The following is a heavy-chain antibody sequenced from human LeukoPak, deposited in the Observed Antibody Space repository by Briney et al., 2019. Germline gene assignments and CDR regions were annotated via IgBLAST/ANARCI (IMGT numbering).Heavy chain of an antibody. CDR3: ATTYYYDSSGYPYYFDY. V-gene: IGHV3-23*01. D-gene: IGHD3-22*01. J-gene: IGHJ4*02. Sequence: GGSLRLSCAASGFTFSSCAMNWVRQAPGKGLEWVSAISGSGGSTYYADSVKGRFTISRDNSKNTLWLQMNSLRAEDTAVYYCATTYYYDSSGYPYYFDYWGQGTLVTVSS. CDR2: ISGSGGST. CDR1: GFTFSSCA.